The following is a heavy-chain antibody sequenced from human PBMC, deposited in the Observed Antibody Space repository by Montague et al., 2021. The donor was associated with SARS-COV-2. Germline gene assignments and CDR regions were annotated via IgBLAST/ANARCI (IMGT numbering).Heavy chain of an antibody. V-gene: IGHV4-39*02. CDR2: VHYSGGS. CDR3: GRGITNWLAVGH. Sequence: SETLSLTCSVSGVSISSSCYYWGWVRQPPGKGLDWIGSVHYSGGSNYNPSLEIRVTMSVDTSKSSFSLRLRSVTGADTAVYYCGRGITNWLAVGHWGQGTLVTVSS. D-gene: IGHD4-23*01. CDR1: GVSISSSCYY. J-gene: IGHJ4*02.